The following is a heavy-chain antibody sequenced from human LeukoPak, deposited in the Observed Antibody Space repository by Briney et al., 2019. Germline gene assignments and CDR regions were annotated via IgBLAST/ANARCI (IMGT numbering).Heavy chain of an antibody. J-gene: IGHJ4*02. CDR3: ARLPTVTFFDY. Sequence: SETLSLTCTVSSGSISSSSYYWGWIRQPPGKGLEWIGSIYYSVSTYHHPSLKSRVTISVDTSKNQFSLRLSTVTAADTAVYYCARLPTVTFFDYWGQGTLVTVSS. V-gene: IGHV4-39*01. CDR1: SGSISSSSYY. D-gene: IGHD4-17*01. CDR2: IYYSVST.